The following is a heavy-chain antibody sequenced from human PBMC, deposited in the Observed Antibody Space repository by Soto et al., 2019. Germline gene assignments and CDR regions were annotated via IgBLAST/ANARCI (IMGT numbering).Heavy chain of an antibody. J-gene: IGHJ4*02. CDR3: ARDRSPSPDYFDF. CDR1: GGSINSDDFY. V-gene: IGHV4-30-4*01. D-gene: IGHD2-15*01. CDR2: IYYNGRT. Sequence: SETLSHTCTVSGGSINSDDFYWSWIRQPPGEGLEWIGFIYYNGRTSYTPSLESRLAISLDTSKNQFSLRLSSVTAADTAVYYCARDRSPSPDYFDFWGPGTLVTVSS.